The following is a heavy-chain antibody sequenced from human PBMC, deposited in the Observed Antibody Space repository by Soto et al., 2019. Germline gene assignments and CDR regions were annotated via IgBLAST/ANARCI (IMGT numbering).Heavy chain of an antibody. CDR3: AKAFDASGYYYERAFDY. V-gene: IGHV3-23*01. J-gene: IGHJ4*02. CDR1: GFTFSTYA. Sequence: DVQLLESGGGLVQPGGSLRLSCAASGFTFSTYAMAWVRQAPGKGLEWVSAISGSGAGAYVADSVRGRFTISRDNSKNTLDLQMSGLRVEDTALYYCAKAFDASGYYYERAFDYWGQGTLVTVSS. CDR2: ISGSGAGA. D-gene: IGHD3-22*01.